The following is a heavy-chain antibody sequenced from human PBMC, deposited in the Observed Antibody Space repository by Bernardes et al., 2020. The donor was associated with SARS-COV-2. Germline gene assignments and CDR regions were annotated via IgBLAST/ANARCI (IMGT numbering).Heavy chain of an antibody. J-gene: IGHJ6*03. Sequence: GGSLRLSCAASGFTFSSYSMNWVRQAPGKGLEWVSSISSSSSYIYYADSVKGRFTISRDNAKNSLYLQMNSLRAEDTAVYYCARAGTNYDFWSGYYDYYYYYMDVWGKGTTVIVSS. D-gene: IGHD3-3*01. V-gene: IGHV3-21*01. CDR2: ISSSSSYI. CDR1: GFTFSSYS. CDR3: ARAGTNYDFWSGYYDYYYYYMDV.